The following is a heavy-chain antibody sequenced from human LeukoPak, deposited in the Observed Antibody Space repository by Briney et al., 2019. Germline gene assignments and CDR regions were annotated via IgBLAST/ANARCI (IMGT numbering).Heavy chain of an antibody. Sequence: GGSLRLSCAASEFTISRYWMHWVRQAPGKGLVWVSNINNDGSITTYADSVKGRFTISRDNVKNTLFLQMNSLGAEDTALYYCARGWNTTPRSGFYTWGLGTMVTVSS. CDR2: INNDGSIT. CDR1: EFTISRYW. V-gene: IGHV3-74*01. J-gene: IGHJ3*02. D-gene: IGHD1/OR15-1a*01. CDR3: ARGWNTTPRSGFYT.